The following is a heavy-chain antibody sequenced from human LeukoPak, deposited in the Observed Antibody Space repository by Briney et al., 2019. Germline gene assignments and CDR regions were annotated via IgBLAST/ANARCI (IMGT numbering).Heavy chain of an antibody. CDR1: GLTFSSYS. V-gene: IGHV3-21*01. D-gene: IGHD3-22*01. J-gene: IGHJ5*02. CDR2: ISTRSGTYT. CDR3: ASSGAISMIRNNWFDP. Sequence: GGSLRLSCAASGLTFSSYSFHWVRQAPGKGLEWVSSISTRSGTYTYYADSGKGRFIISRDNAKNSLYLQMNSLRSDDTAVYYCASSGAISMIRNNWFDPWGQGTLVTVSA.